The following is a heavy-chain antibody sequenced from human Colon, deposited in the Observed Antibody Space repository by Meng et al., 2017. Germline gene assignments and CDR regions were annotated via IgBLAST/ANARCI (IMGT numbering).Heavy chain of an antibody. CDR1: GYTFKNFG. J-gene: IGHJ4*02. V-gene: IGHV1-18*01. D-gene: IGHD6-13*01. CDR3: ARQYSSTWYLFDY. CDR2: SSTYNGNT. Sequence: QVQLGQAGAGVKKPGASGKVSCKTSGYTFKNFGISWVRQAPGQGLEWMGWSSTYNGNTNYAQKFQGRVTLTTDASTSTAYMEIWSLRSDDTAVYYCARQYSSTWYLFDYWGQGTLVTVSS.